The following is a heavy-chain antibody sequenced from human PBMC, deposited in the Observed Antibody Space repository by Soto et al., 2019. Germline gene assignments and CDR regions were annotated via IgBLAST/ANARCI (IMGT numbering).Heavy chain of an antibody. D-gene: IGHD3-3*02. CDR2: VFSSGST. V-gene: IGHV4-4*07. Sequence: LYLTCSVPGGAISSYYWSWVRQPAGKGLEWIGRVFSSGSTNYNASLKSRVTMSIDTSKNEVSLTVRSVSAEDTAVYYCARVAFSYLGMHVCGPSTTVTVFS. CDR3: ARVAFSYLGMHV. CDR1: GGAISSYY. J-gene: IGHJ6*02.